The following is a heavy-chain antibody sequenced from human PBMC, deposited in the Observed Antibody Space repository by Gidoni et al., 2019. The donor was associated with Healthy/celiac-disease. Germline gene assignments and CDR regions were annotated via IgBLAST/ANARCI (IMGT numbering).Heavy chain of an antibody. CDR1: GLTFSNAW. D-gene: IGHD3-22*01. V-gene: IGHV3-15*07. CDR3: TTGVEDSTGYYHRDY. J-gene: IGHJ4*02. Sequence: EVQRVADGGGLVKPGGSLRLSCAASGLTFSNAWMKWVSQAPGKGLGWGRQAPGKWLDGVGRIKIKADVGTTDYAAPVKGRLTISRDDSKNTLYLPMNSLKTDDTSVYYCTTGVEDSTGYYHRDYWGPVTLVTVSS. CDR2: IKIKADVGTT.